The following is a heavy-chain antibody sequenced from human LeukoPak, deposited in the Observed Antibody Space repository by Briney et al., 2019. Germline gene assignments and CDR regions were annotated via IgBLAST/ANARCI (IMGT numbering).Heavy chain of an antibody. J-gene: IGHJ4*02. CDR2: ISGSGGTT. D-gene: IGHD5-18*01. CDR1: GFNFSRYA. V-gene: IGHV3-23*01. Sequence: GGSLRLSCAASGFNFSRYAMSWVRQAPGKGQEWLSSISGSGGTTHYADSGKGRFTISRENSKNTLYLQMKSLRAEDTAVYYCAKEGLQLYAFFDYWGQGTLVTVSS. CDR3: AKEGLQLYAFFDY.